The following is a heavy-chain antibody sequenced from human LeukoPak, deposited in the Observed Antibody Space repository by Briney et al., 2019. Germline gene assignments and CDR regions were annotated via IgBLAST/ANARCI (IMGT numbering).Heavy chain of an antibody. D-gene: IGHD3-22*01. J-gene: IGHJ4*02. CDR2: INHSGST. V-gene: IGHV4-34*01. Sequence: SETPSLTCAVYGGSFSGYYWSWIRQPPRKGLEWIGEINHSGSTNYNPSLKSRVTISVDTSKNQFSLKLSSVTAADTAVYYCARSPGKYYYDSSGYYTSVHYYFDYWGQGTLVTVSS. CDR1: GGSFSGYY. CDR3: ARSPGKYYYDSSGYYTSVHYYFDY.